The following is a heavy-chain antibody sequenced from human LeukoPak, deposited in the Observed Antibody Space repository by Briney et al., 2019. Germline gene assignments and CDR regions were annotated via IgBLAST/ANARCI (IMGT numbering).Heavy chain of an antibody. CDR1: GGSVSSGSYY. CDR3: ARGGDYYDSSGYFY. Sequence: SETLSLTCTVSGGSVSSGSYYWSWIRQPPGKGLEWIGYIFYSGRTNYNPSLKRRVTISVDTSKNPFSLKLSSVTAADTAVYYCARGGDYYDSSGYFYWGQGTLVTVSS. D-gene: IGHD3-22*01. V-gene: IGHV4-61*01. J-gene: IGHJ4*02. CDR2: IFYSGRT.